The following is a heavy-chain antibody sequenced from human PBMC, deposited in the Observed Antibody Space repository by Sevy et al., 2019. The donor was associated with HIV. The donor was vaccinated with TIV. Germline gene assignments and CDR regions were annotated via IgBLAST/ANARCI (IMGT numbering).Heavy chain of an antibody. J-gene: IGHJ4*02. CDR2: IRCDGSNK. CDR3: AKDREPPNKSFSYFDH. CDR1: GFSFISYA. D-gene: IGHD1-26*01. V-gene: IGHV3-33*06. Sequence: GGSLRLSCAASGFSFISYAMHWVRQAPGKGLEWVAVIRCDGSNKYYADSVKGRFTISRDNSKNTLCLQMNSLRAEDTAVYYCAKDREPPNKSFSYFDHWGQGTMVTVSS.